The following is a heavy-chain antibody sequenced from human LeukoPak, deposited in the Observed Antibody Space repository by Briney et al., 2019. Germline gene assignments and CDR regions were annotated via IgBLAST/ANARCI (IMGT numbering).Heavy chain of an antibody. V-gene: IGHV3-23*01. CDR1: GFTFSTYA. Sequence: GGSLRLSCAASGFTFSTYAMSWVRQAPGKGLEWVSGISESGGTTYYADSVKGRFTISRDNFKSTLYLQMNSLRAEDTAVYYCAKDPSTSWYWYFQQWRQRTMVSVSS. D-gene: IGHD2-8*02. CDR2: ISESGGTT. J-gene: IGHJ1*01. CDR3: AKDPSTSWYWYFQQ.